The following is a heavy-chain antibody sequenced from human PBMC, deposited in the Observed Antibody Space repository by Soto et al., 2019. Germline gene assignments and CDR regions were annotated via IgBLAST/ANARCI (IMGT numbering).Heavy chain of an antibody. J-gene: IGHJ4*02. CDR3: ARGSEFWSGYYDY. V-gene: IGHV3-30*03. CDR1: GFTFSSYG. Sequence: QVQLVESGGGVVQPGRSLRLSCAASGFTFSSYGMHWVRQAPGKGLEWVAVISYDGSNKYYADSVKGRFTISRDNSKNTLYLQMNSLRAEDTAVYYCARGSEFWSGYYDYWGQGTLVTVSS. CDR2: ISYDGSNK. D-gene: IGHD3-3*01.